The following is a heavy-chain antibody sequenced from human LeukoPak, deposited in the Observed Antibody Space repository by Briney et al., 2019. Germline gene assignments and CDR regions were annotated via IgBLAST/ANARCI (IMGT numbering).Heavy chain of an antibody. Sequence: PGGSLRLSCAASGFTFSNYGMNWVRQAPGKGLEYASAISGNGVSTYYASSVKGRFTISRDNAKNTLYLQMNSLRAEDTAVYYCARAGSISYWFGYYFDYWGQGTLVTVSS. J-gene: IGHJ4*02. CDR2: ISGNGVST. V-gene: IGHV3-64*01. CDR1: GFTFSNYG. CDR3: ARAGSISYWFGYYFDY. D-gene: IGHD2-8*02.